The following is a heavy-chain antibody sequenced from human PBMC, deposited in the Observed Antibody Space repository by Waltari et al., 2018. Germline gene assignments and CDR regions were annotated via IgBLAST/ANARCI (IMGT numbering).Heavy chain of an antibody. Sequence: QVQLEQSGAEMKKPGASVTVSCKASGLTFPGPCMHWGRQAPGQGLEWVGWINLSDGDRKFAQKFQDTVTMTRDTSINTAYLELSSLKSDETAVYYCARGAAHGTHLDVWGKGTTVTVSS. CDR3: ARGAAHGTHLDV. CDR1: GLTFPGPC. D-gene: IGHD1-1*01. J-gene: IGHJ6*04. CDR2: INLSDGDR. V-gene: IGHV1-2*02.